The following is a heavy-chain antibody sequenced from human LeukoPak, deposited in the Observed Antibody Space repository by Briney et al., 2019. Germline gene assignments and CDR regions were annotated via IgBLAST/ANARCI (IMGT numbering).Heavy chain of an antibody. CDR1: GYTFTGYY. Sequence: ASVKVSCKASGYTFTGYYMHWVRQAPGQGLEWMGWINPNNGGTKYAHKFQCGVTMSTDTSISTAYMELSRLRSDDTAFYYCARGGYSGYETIDYWGQGTLVTVSS. CDR2: INPNNGGT. V-gene: IGHV1-2*02. CDR3: ARGGYSGYETIDY. J-gene: IGHJ4*02. D-gene: IGHD5-12*01.